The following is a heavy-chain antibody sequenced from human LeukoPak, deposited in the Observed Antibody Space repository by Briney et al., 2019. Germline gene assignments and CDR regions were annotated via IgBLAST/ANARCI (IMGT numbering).Heavy chain of an antibody. Sequence: PGGSLRLSCAASGFTFSSYSMNWVRQAPGKGLEWVSSISSSSSYIYYADSVKGRFTISRDNAKNSLYLQVNSLRAEDTAVYYCARGAYCGGDCWDYYYYMDVWGKGTTVTISS. V-gene: IGHV3-21*01. D-gene: IGHD2-21*02. CDR1: GFTFSSYS. J-gene: IGHJ6*03. CDR2: ISSSSSYI. CDR3: ARGAYCGGDCWDYYYYMDV.